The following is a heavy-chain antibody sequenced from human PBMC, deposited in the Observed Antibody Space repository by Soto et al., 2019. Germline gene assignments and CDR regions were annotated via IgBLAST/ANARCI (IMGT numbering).Heavy chain of an antibody. CDR1: GYSFTSYW. D-gene: IGHD5-18*01. Sequence: GESLKISCKGSGYSFTSYWISWVRQMPGKGLEWMGRIDPSDSYTDYSPSFQGHVTISADKSISTAYLQWSSLKASDTAMYYCARQKHNVDTVDFDYWGQGTLVTVSS. CDR2: IDPSDSYT. J-gene: IGHJ4*02. CDR3: ARQKHNVDTVDFDY. V-gene: IGHV5-10-1*01.